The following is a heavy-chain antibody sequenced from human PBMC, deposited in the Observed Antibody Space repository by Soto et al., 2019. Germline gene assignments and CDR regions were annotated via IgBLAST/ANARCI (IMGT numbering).Heavy chain of an antibody. Sequence: PSETLSLTCAVYCGSFRGYYWSWIRQPPGKGLEWIGEINHSGSTNYNPSLKSRVTMSVDTSKNQFSLKLSSVTAADTAVYYCARVPGPWGQGTLVTVSS. V-gene: IGHV4-34*01. CDR2: INHSGST. CDR3: ARVPGP. CDR1: CGSFRGYY. J-gene: IGHJ5*02.